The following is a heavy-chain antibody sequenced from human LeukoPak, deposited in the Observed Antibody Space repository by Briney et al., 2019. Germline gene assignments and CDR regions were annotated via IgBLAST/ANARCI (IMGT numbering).Heavy chain of an antibody. CDR3: ARDNWVVVAATRSYYFDY. V-gene: IGHV3-21*01. D-gene: IGHD2-15*01. CDR2: ISSSSSYI. CDR1: GFTFSSYS. Sequence: GGSLRLSCAASGFTFSSYSMNWVRQAPGKGLEWVSSISSSSSYIYYADSVKGRFTISRDNAKNSLYLQMNSLRVEDTAVYYCARDNWVVVAATRSYYFDYWGQGTLVTVSS. J-gene: IGHJ4*02.